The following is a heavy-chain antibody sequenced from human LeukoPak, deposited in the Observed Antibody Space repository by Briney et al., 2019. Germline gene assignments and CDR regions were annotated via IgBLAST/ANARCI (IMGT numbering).Heavy chain of an antibody. D-gene: IGHD2-15*01. CDR2: INSDGSST. Sequence: GGSLRLSCAASRFTFSSYWIHWGRQTPGQGLVWVSHINSDGSSTIYADSVKARFTISRDNAENTVYLQMKSLRAEDTAVYYCAREVVLAATSTFDIWGQGTLVNVSS. CDR3: AREVVLAATSTFDI. V-gene: IGHV3-74*01. J-gene: IGHJ3*02. CDR1: RFTFSSYW.